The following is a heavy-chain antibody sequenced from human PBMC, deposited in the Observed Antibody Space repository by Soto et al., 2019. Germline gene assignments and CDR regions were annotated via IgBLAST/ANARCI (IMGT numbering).Heavy chain of an antibody. CDR3: AKDPLGGADLNNDAFDM. CDR1: GFTVSRNY. J-gene: IGHJ3*02. Sequence: EVQLVESGGGLIQPGGSLRLSCVVSGFTVSRNYINWVRQAPGKGLEWVSVIYSGGSTYYADSVKGRFTISRDNSKNTRYLQMDRLRVQDTAVYSCAKDPLGGADLNNDAFDMWGQGTMVTVSS. D-gene: IGHD1-1*01. CDR2: IYSGGST. V-gene: IGHV3-53*01.